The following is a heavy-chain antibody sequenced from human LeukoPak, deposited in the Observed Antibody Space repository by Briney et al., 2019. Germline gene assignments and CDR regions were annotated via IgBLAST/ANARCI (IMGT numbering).Heavy chain of an antibody. CDR2: FYNVHNT. Sequence: PGGSLRLSCAASGFAFNSYFMTWGRQFPGKGVHFFSIFYNVHNTSSLSSVRRRFTISTDISKNTLYLQMNSLRAEDTAVYYCARDNSGSLDFWGQGTLVTVSS. J-gene: IGHJ4*02. CDR1: GFAFNSYF. CDR3: ARDNSGSLDF. V-gene: IGHV3-53*01. D-gene: IGHD6-19*01.